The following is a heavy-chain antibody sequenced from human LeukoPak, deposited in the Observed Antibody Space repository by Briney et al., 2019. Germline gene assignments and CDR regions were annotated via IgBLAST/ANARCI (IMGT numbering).Heavy chain of an antibody. CDR3: ARVSSWSRPFDY. J-gene: IGHJ4*02. CDR2: IWYDGSNK. CDR1: GFTFSSYG. Sequence: SGGSLRLSCAAPGFTFSSYGMHWVRQAPGKGLEWVAVIWYDGSNKYYADSVKGRFTISRDNSKNTLYLQMNSLRAEDTAVYYCARVSSWSRPFDYWGQGTLVTVSS. D-gene: IGHD6-13*01. V-gene: IGHV3-33*01.